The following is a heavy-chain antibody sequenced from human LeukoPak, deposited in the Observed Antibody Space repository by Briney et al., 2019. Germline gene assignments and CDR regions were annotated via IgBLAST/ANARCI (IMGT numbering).Heavy chain of an antibody. CDR2: IYYSGTT. CDR1: GGSISTSSYY. CDR3: ARLQVALYYFDY. J-gene: IGHJ4*02. D-gene: IGHD5-12*01. V-gene: IGHV4-39*01. Sequence: SETLSLTCTVSGGSISTSSYYWGWIRQPPGKRLWLIASIYYSGTTYYNPSLKSRVTMSVDTSKNQFSLKVSAVTAADTAVYYCARLQVALYYFDYWGQGTLVTVSS.